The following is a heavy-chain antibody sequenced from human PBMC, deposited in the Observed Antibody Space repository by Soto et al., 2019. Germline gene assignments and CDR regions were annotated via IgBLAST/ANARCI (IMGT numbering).Heavy chain of an antibody. CDR1: GFTFGSYA. Sequence: EVQLLESGGGLIQPGGSLTLSCAASGFTFGSYAMTWVRQAPGKGLESVAGLYGNSGGIQYADSVRGRFTIFRDNSNNLVFLHMRRLRVEDTALYFCAKDAVAGDGLWLMVHLGPGTLVTVSS. CDR3: AKDAVAGDGLWLMVH. V-gene: IGHV3-23*01. CDR2: LYGNSGGI. D-gene: IGHD3-10*01. J-gene: IGHJ4*02.